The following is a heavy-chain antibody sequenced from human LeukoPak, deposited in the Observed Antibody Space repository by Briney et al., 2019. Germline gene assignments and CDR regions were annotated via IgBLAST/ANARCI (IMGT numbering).Heavy chain of an antibody. V-gene: IGHV1-18*01. CDR3: ARVSFGQSFDY. J-gene: IGHJ4*02. D-gene: IGHD3-16*01. CDR1: GYTFTSYG. Sequence: ASVKVSCKASGYTFTSYGISWVRQAPGQGLEWMGWISAYNGNTNYAQKLQGRVTMTTDTSTSTAYMELSRLRSDDTAVYYCARVSFGQSFDYWGQGTLVTVSS. CDR2: ISAYNGNT.